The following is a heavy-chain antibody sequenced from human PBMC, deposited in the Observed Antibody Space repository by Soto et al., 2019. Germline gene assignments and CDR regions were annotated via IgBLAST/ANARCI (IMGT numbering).Heavy chain of an antibody. J-gene: IGHJ6*03. CDR3: ARALHYDFWSGYYSNYYYYMDV. CDR1: CYTFTSYG. V-gene: IGHV1-18*01. Sequence: GASGKVSWKASCYTFTSYGISWGGQAPGQGLEWMGWISAYNGNTNYAQKLQGRVTMTTDTSTSTAYMELRSLRSDDTAVYYCARALHYDFWSGYYSNYYYYMDVWGKGTTVTVSS. CDR2: ISAYNGNT. D-gene: IGHD3-3*01.